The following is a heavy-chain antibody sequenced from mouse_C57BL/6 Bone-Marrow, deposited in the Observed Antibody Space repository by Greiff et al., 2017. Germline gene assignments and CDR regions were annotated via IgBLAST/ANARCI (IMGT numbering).Heavy chain of an antibody. D-gene: IGHD1-1*01. V-gene: IGHV1-55*01. CDR3: ATLLDGSPHFDY. J-gene: IGHJ2*01. CDR1: GYTFTSYW. Sequence: QVQLKPSGPELVKPGASVKMPCKASGYTFTSYWITWVRQRPGPGLEWIGDSYPGSGSTNYTEKFKSKATLTVDTTSITAYMQLSSLTSEDSAVYYCATLLDGSPHFDYGGQGTTLTVSS. CDR2: SYPGSGST.